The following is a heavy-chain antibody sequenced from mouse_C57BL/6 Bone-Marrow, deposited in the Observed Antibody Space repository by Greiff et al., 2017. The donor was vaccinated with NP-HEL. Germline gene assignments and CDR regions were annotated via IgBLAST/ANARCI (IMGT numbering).Heavy chain of an antibody. CDR3: AAQAT. J-gene: IGHJ2*01. CDR1: GYTFTSYG. V-gene: IGHV1-81*01. Sequence: QVQLQQSGAELARPGASVKLSCKASGYTFTSYGISWVKQRTGQGLEWIGEIYPRSGNTYYNEKFKGKATLTADKSSSTAYMELRSLTSEDSAVYFCAAQATWARGTTLTVSS. CDR2: IYPRSGNT. D-gene: IGHD3-2*02.